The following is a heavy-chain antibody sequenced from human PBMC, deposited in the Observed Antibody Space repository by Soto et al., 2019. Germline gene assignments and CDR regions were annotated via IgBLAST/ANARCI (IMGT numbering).Heavy chain of an antibody. V-gene: IGHV3-48*02. CDR1: GFTFSSYN. CDR3: ARGPKYCLWCFDY. D-gene: IGHD2-21*01. CDR2: ISSSGNTI. J-gene: IGHJ4*02. Sequence: GGSLRLSGAASGFTFSSYNINWVRQAPWKGLEWVSYISSSGNTIYYADSVKGRFTISRDSAKNSLYLQMNSLRDEDTAVYYCARGPKYCLWCFDYCGQGALVPVSS.